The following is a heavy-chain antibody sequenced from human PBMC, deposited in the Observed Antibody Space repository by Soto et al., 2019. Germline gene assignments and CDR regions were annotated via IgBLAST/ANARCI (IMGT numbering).Heavy chain of an antibody. CDR1: GDSVSSNSAA. D-gene: IGHD6-19*01. CDR2: TYYRSKWYN. CDR3: ARGESISVVWFDY. J-gene: IGHJ4*02. Sequence: SQTLSLTCAISGDSVSSNSAAWNGIRQSPSRGLEWLGRTYYRSKWYNDYAVSVKSRITINPDTSKNQFSLQLNSVTPEETAVYYCARGESISVVWFDYWGQGTLVTVSS. V-gene: IGHV6-1*01.